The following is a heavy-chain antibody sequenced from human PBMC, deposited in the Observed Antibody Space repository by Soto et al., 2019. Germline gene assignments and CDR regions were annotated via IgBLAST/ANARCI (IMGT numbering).Heavy chain of an antibody. CDR3: ARDRLRALYY. CDR2: IYYSGST. CDR1: GGSVSSGSYY. Sequence: LETLSLSCTVSGGSVSSGSYYWSWIRQPPGKGLEWIGYIYYSGSTNYNPSLKSRVTISVDTSKNQFSLKLSSVTAADTAVYYCARDRLRALYYWGQGTLVTSPQ. J-gene: IGHJ4*02. V-gene: IGHV4-61*01.